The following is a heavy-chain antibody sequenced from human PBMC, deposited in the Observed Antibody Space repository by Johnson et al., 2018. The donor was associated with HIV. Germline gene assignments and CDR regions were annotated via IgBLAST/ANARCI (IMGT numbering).Heavy chain of an antibody. CDR3: ARLGANSLGGAFGI. J-gene: IGHJ3*02. CDR1: GFTVSTNY. D-gene: IGHD4-23*01. V-gene: IGHV3-66*02. Sequence: MMLVESGGGLVQPGGSLRLSCAASGFTVSTNYMGWVRQAPGQGLEWVSVIHSGDTTYSADSVKVRFTISRDNSKNTRYLQLNSLRVEDTAVYYCARLGANSLGGAFGIWGQGRMVTVSS. CDR2: IHSGDTT.